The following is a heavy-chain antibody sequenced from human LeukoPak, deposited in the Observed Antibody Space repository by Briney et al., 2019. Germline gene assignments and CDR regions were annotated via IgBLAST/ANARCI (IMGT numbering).Heavy chain of an antibody. V-gene: IGHV3-21*01. CDR2: ISSSSSYI. D-gene: IGHD6-19*01. CDR1: GFTFSSYS. Sequence: KPGGSLRLSCAASGFTFSSYSMNWVRQAPGKGLEWGSSISSSSSYIYYADSVKGRFTISRDNAKNSLYLQMNSLRAEDTAVYYCARVAGTEVDYWGQGTLVTVSS. CDR3: ARVAGTEVDY. J-gene: IGHJ4*02.